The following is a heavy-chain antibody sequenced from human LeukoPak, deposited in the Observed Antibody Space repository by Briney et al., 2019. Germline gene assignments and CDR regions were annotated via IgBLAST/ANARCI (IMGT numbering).Heavy chain of an antibody. CDR2: ISYDGSNK. V-gene: IGHV3-30*04. Sequence: GGSLRLSCAASGFTFSSYAMHWVRQAPGKGLEWVAVISYDGSNKYYADSVKGRFTISRDNAKNSLYLQMNSLRAEDTALYYCAKSYGSGSYSQYYFDYWGQGTLVTVSS. D-gene: IGHD3-10*01. CDR1: GFTFSSYA. J-gene: IGHJ4*02. CDR3: AKSYGSGSYSQYYFDY.